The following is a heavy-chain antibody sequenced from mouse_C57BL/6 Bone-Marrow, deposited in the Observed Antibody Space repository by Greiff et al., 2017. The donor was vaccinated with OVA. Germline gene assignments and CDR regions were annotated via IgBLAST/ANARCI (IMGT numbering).Heavy chain of an antibody. J-gene: IGHJ2*01. Sequence: VQLQQSGAELVKPGASVKISCKASGYAFSSYWMNWVKQRPGKGLEWIGQIYPGDGDTNYNGKFKGKATLTADKSSSTAYMQLSSLTSEDSAVYFCARGEGWSYYFDYWGQGTTLTVSS. CDR1: GYAFSSYW. D-gene: IGHD2-3*01. V-gene: IGHV1-80*01. CDR2: IYPGDGDT. CDR3: ARGEGWSYYFDY.